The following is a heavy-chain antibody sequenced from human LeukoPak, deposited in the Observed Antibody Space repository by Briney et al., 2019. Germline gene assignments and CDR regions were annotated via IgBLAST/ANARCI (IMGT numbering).Heavy chain of an antibody. CDR2: FDPEDGET. V-gene: IGHV1-24*01. CDR1: GYTLTELS. Sequence: ASVKVSCKVSGYTLTELSMHWVRQSPGKGLEWMGGFDPEDGETIYAQKFQGRVTVTEDTSTDTAYMELSSLRSEDTAVYYCATPTGTTGTTGLDAFDIWGQGTMVTVSS. J-gene: IGHJ3*02. CDR3: ATPTGTTGTTGLDAFDI. D-gene: IGHD1-1*01.